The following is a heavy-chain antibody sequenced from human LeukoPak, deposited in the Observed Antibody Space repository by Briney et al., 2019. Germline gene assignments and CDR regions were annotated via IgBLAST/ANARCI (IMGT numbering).Heavy chain of an antibody. CDR2: ISGGGGDT. Sequence: GGSLRLSCAASGFTFSSDAMIWVRQAPGKGLEWVSNISGGGGDTYYGDSVKGRFTISRDNSKTTLHLQMNSLRAEDTAVYWCVKTMTGYFSDGFDIWGQGTMVTVSS. J-gene: IGHJ3*02. CDR3: VKTMTGYFSDGFDI. CDR1: GFTFSSDA. D-gene: IGHD3-9*01. V-gene: IGHV3-23*01.